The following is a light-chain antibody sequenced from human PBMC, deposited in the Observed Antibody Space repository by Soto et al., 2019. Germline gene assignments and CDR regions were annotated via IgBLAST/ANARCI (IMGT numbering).Light chain of an antibody. Sequence: DIQMTQSPSTLSASVGDRVTITCRASQSISSRLAWYQQKPGKAPKLLIYKASSLESGVPSRFSGSGSGTEFTLTISSLQPDDFATYYCQQYNSYLYTFGQGNKLEIK. V-gene: IGKV1-5*03. CDR1: QSISSR. CDR3: QQYNSYLYT. CDR2: KAS. J-gene: IGKJ2*01.